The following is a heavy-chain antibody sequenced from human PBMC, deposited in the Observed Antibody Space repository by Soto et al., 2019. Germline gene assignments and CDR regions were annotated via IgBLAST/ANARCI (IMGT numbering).Heavy chain of an antibody. D-gene: IGHD1-26*01. CDR2: IKSKTDGGTT. CDR3: TTDPYSGSYSNQDY. Sequence: EVQLVESGGGLVKPGGSLRLSCAASGFTFSNAWMSWVRQAPGKGLEWVGRIKSKTDGGTTDYAAPVKGRFTISRDDSKNTLYLQMNSLKTEDTAVYYCTTDPYSGSYSNQDYWGQGTLVTVSS. J-gene: IGHJ4*02. CDR1: GFTFSNAW. V-gene: IGHV3-15*01.